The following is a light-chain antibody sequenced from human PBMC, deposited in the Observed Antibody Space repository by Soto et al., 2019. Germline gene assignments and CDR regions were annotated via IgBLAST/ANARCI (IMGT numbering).Light chain of an antibody. J-gene: IGKJ4*01. V-gene: IGKV1-39*01. CDR1: QSISNY. CDR2: GAS. CDR3: QQTYSAPLT. Sequence: DIQMTQSPFSLPASVGDRVNITSRASQSISNYLNWYQQKLGRAPSLLIHGASSLQGGVPSRFSGSGSGTDFTLTISSLQPDDFTTYYCQQTYSAPLTFGGGTKVDIK.